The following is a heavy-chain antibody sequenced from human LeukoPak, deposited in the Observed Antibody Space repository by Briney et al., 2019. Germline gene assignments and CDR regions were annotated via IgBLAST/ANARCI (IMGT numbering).Heavy chain of an antibody. CDR1: GGSISSYY. Sequence: KPSETLSLTCIVSGGSISSYYWSWIRQPAGKGLEWIGRIYTSGSTNYNPSLKSRVTMSVDTSKNQFSLKLRSVTAADTAVYYCARGYNWGSPTRNVYYLDVWGKGTTVTVSS. D-gene: IGHD7-27*01. V-gene: IGHV4-4*07. J-gene: IGHJ6*03. CDR3: ARGYNWGSPTRNVYYLDV. CDR2: IYTSGST.